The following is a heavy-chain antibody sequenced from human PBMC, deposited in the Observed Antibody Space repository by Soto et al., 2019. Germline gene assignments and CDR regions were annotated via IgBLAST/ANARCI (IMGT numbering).Heavy chain of an antibody. CDR3: ARHGSTITRGVIIKD. CDR1: GGSISNYY. J-gene: IGHJ4*02. V-gene: IGHV4-59*08. Sequence: SETLSLTCTVSGGSISNYYWSWIRQPPGKGLEWIGYISSSGTTNYNPSLRSRVTISVDTSKNHFSLKLNSVTAADTAVYYCARHGSTITRGVIIKDWGQGTLVTSPQ. D-gene: IGHD3-10*01. CDR2: ISSSGTT.